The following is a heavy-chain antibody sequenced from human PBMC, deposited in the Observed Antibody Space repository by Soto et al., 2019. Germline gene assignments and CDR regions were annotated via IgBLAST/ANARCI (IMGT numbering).Heavy chain of an antibody. J-gene: IGHJ4*02. Sequence: SETLSLTCAVYGGSFSGFYWSWIRQPPWKGLEWIGEINHSGITGYNPSLKSRVTISIDTSKSQFSLRLKSVTAAETAVYYCARVGYYDSSGFFAPFDFWAQRTLVTVSS. CDR1: GGSFSGFY. CDR2: INHSGIT. D-gene: IGHD3-22*01. CDR3: ARVGYYDSSGFFAPFDF. V-gene: IGHV4-34*01.